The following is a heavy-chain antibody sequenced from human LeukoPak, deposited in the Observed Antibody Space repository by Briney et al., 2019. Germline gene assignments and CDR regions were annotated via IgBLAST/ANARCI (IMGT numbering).Heavy chain of an antibody. V-gene: IGHV1-69*05. CDR3: AARDGYFDWPHYFDY. J-gene: IGHJ4*02. Sequence: SVKASCKASGGTFSSYAISWVRQAPGQGLEWMGGIIPIFGTANYAQKFQGRVTITTDESTSTAYMELSSLRSEDTAVYYCAARDGYFDWPHYFDYWGQGTLVTVSS. CDR1: GGTFSSYA. D-gene: IGHD3-9*01. CDR2: IIPIFGTA.